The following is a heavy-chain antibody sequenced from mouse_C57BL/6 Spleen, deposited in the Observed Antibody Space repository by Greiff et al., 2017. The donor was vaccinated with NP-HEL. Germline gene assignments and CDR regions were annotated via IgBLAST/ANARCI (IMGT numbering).Heavy chain of an antibody. J-gene: IGHJ4*01. CDR3: ARVRDYYGSSPYAMDY. D-gene: IGHD1-1*01. Sequence: EVKLMESGGGLVKPGGSLKLSCAASGFTFSSYAMSWVRQTPEKRLEWVATISDGGSYTYYPDNVKGRFTISRDNAKNNLYLQMSHLKSEDTAMYYCARVRDYYGSSPYAMDYWGQGTSVTVSS. V-gene: IGHV5-4*03. CDR2: ISDGGSYT. CDR1: GFTFSSYA.